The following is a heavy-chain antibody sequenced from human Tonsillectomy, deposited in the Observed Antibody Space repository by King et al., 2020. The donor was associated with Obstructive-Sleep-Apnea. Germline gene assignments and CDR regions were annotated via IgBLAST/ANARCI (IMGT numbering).Heavy chain of an antibody. CDR3: TRNFDY. CDR2: ISHTGST. CDR1: GGSFSGFY. Sequence: VQLQQWGAGLLKPSETLSLTCVVYGGSFSGFYWSWIRQPPGKGLEWIVDISHTGSTNYNPSLKSRVTISVDTSKNQFSLKLNSVTAADTAVYYCTRNFDYWGQGPLVTVSS. J-gene: IGHJ4*02. D-gene: IGHD2-2*01. V-gene: IGHV4-34*01.